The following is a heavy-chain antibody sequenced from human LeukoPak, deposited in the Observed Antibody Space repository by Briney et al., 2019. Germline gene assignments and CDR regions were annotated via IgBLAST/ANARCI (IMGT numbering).Heavy chain of an antibody. J-gene: IGHJ6*03. CDR1: GGSISSGSYY. CDR2: IYTSGST. D-gene: IGHD3-9*01. Sequence: SETLSLTCTVSGGSISSGSYYWSWIRQPAGKGLEWIGRIYTSGSTNYNPSLKSRVTISVDTSKNQFSLKLSSVTAADTAVYYCARGSYDILTGSALVGHYYYYYYMDVWGKGTTVTISS. CDR3: ARGSYDILTGSALVGHYYYYYYMDV. V-gene: IGHV4-61*02.